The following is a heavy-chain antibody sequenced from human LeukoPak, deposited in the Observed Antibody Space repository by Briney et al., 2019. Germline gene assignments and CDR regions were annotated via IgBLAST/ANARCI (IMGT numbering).Heavy chain of an antibody. Sequence: PSETLSLTRTVSGVSISSYYWGWVRQPPGKGLEWIGGLYYRGSTKSNPSLKSRVTISVDTSKTQLSLRLTSVTAADTAVYYCARQYFGYDTSGPYAHFDSWGQGTLVTVSS. CDR2: LYYRGST. D-gene: IGHD3-22*01. V-gene: IGHV4-59*08. CDR1: GVSISSYY. CDR3: ARQYFGYDTSGPYAHFDS. J-gene: IGHJ4*02.